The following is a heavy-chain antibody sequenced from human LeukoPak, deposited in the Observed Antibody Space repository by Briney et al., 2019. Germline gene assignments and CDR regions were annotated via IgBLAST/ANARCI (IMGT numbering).Heavy chain of an antibody. J-gene: IGHJ4*02. CDR1: GFTFSSYA. CDR3: AKSRSSSWYWVDY. CDR2: ISGSGSST. V-gene: IGHV3-23*01. Sequence: PGGSLRLSCAASGFTFSSYAMSWVRQAPGKGLEWVSTISGSGSSTYYADSVKGRFSISRDNSKNTLYLQMNSLRAEDTAVYYCAKSRSSSWYWVDYWGQGTLVTVSS. D-gene: IGHD6-13*01.